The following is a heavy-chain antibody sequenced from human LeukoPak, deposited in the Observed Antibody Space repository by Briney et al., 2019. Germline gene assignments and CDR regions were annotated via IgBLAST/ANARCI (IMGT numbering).Heavy chain of an antibody. J-gene: IGHJ4*02. Sequence: PGRSLRLSCAASRFTFSDYWMSWVRQAPGKVLEWVSSISSSSSYIFYADFVEGRFTISRDNAKNSLYLQMNSLRAEDTAVYYCARFIGPEYSSGWYEHYWGQGTLVNGSS. CDR3: ARFIGPEYSSGWYEHY. V-gene: IGHV3-21*01. CDR2: ISSSSSYI. CDR1: RFTFSDYW. D-gene: IGHD6-19*01.